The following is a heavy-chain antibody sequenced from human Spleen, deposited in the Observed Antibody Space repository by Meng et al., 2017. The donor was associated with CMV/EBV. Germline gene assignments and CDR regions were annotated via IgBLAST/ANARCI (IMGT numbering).Heavy chain of an antibody. D-gene: IGHD6-6*01. V-gene: IGHV4-59*13. Sequence: SETLSLTCTVSGGSIGGYYWSWIRQPPGKGLQWIGYIYYSGSTNYNPSLKSRVAVSLDMSKNQFSLKLTSVTAADPAVYYCAREIFSSSSRYYYGLDVWGQGTTVTVSS. CDR3: AREIFSSSSRYYYGLDV. CDR1: GGSIGGYY. CDR2: IYYSGST. J-gene: IGHJ6*02.